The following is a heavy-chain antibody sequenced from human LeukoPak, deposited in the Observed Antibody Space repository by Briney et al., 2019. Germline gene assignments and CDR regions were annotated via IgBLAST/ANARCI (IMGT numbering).Heavy chain of an antibody. Sequence: PGRSLRLSCAASGFTFSSYAMHWVRQAPGKGLEWVAAISYDGSNKYYADSVKVRLTISRENSKDTLYLQMNSLRAEDTAVYYCARDGVATKYYYGMDVWGQGTTVTVSS. CDR3: ARDGVATKYYYGMDV. J-gene: IGHJ6*02. CDR1: GFTFSSYA. D-gene: IGHD5-12*01. V-gene: IGHV3-30-3*01. CDR2: ISYDGSNK.